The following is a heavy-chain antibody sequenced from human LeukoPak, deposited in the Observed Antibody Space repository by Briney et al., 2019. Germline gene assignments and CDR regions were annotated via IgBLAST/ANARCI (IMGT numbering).Heavy chain of an antibody. Sequence: ASVKVSCKASGYTFTCYGISWVRQAPGQGLEWMGWISAYNGNTNYAQKLQGRVTMTTDTSTSTAYMELRSLRSDDTAVYYCARGLELLPSPQKTYYYYGMDVWGQGTTVTVSS. J-gene: IGHJ6*02. D-gene: IGHD1-7*01. CDR2: ISAYNGNT. V-gene: IGHV1-18*01. CDR3: ARGLELLPSPQKTYYYYGMDV. CDR1: GYTFTCYG.